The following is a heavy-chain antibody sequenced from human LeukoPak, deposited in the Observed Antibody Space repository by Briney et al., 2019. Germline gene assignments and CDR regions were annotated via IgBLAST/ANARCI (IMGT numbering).Heavy chain of an antibody. Sequence: GESLKISCKGSGYSFISYWIGWVRQMPGKGLEWMGIIYPGDSDTRYSPSFQGQVTISADKSISTAYLQWSSLKASDTAMYYCARLIRTTRGYSYGYGGNWFDPWGQGTLVTVSS. CDR1: GYSFISYW. V-gene: IGHV5-51*01. J-gene: IGHJ5*02. CDR2: IYPGDSDT. D-gene: IGHD5-18*01. CDR3: ARLIRTTRGYSYGYGGNWFDP.